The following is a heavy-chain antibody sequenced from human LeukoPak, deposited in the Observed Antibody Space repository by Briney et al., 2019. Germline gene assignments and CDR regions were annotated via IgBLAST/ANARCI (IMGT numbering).Heavy chain of an antibody. CDR1: GYTLTAYY. V-gene: IGHV1-18*04. J-gene: IGHJ4*02. Sequence: GASVKVSCKASGYTLTAYYIYWVRQAPGQGLEWMGWISAYNGNTNYAQKLQGRVTMTTDTSTSAAYMELRSLRSDDTAVYYCARDRDPDYWGQGTLVTVSS. CDR2: ISAYNGNT. CDR3: ARDRDPDY.